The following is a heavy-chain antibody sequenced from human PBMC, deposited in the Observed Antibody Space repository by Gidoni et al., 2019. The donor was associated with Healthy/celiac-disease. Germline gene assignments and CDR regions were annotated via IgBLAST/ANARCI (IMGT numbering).Heavy chain of an antibody. CDR3: AKDSVRGVIITSRWFDP. CDR1: GFTFSSYG. J-gene: IGHJ5*02. Sequence: QVQLVESGGGVVQPGRSLRLSCAASGFTFSSYGMHWVRQAPGKGLEWVAVISYDGSNKYYADSVKGRFTISRDNSKNTLYLQMNSLRAEDTAVYYCAKDSVRGVIITSRWFDPWGQGTLVTVSS. CDR2: ISYDGSNK. D-gene: IGHD3-10*01. V-gene: IGHV3-30*18.